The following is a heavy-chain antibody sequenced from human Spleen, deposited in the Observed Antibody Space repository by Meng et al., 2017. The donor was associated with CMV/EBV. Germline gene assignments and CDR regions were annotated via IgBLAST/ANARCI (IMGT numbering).Heavy chain of an antibody. CDR2: IYHSGST. CDR1: GGSISSGGYS. CDR3: ARVVTALWGYYFDY. V-gene: IGHV4-30-2*01. D-gene: IGHD2-21*02. Sequence: QLPLRGAASGVVKPSQHLSLPCAVSGGSISSGGYSWSWIRQPPGKGLEWIGYIYHSGSTYYNPSLKSRVTISVDRSKNQFSLKLSSVTAADTAVYYCARVVTALWGYYFDYWGQGTLVTVSS. J-gene: IGHJ4*02.